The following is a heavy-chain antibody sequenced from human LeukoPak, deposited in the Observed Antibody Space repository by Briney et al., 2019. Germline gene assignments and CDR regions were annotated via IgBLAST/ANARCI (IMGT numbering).Heavy chain of an antibody. D-gene: IGHD3-22*01. CDR1: GGSISSYY. CDR3: ARDGRGYYDSSGSFDY. Sequence: SETLSLTCTVSGGSISSYYWSWIRQPPGKGLEWLGYIYYSGSTNYNPSLKSRVTISVDTSKNQVSLKLSSVTAADTAVYYCARDGRGYYDSSGSFDYWGQGTLVTVSS. CDR2: IYYSGST. V-gene: IGHV4-59*01. J-gene: IGHJ4*02.